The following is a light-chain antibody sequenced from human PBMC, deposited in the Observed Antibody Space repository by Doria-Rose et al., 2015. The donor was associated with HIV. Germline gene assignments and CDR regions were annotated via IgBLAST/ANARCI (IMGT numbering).Light chain of an antibody. J-gene: IGKJ3*01. Sequence: DIRMTQSPESLGMSLGERATLNCKSNQSLLYTSKNYLAWYQQKPGQHPKLLIYWPSTRQSGVPARFSGSGSGTDLTLTISSLEAEDVAVYYCQQYYDTPSFGPGTTVDIK. CDR1: QSLLYTSKNY. CDR2: WPS. V-gene: IGKV4-1*01. CDR3: QQYYDTPS.